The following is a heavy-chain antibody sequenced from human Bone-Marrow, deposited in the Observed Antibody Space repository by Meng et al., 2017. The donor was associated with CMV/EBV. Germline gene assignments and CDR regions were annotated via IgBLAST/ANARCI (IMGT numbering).Heavy chain of an antibody. V-gene: IGHV4-31*03. D-gene: IGHD3-16*02. CDR1: GGSISSGGYY. J-gene: IGHJ4*02. CDR3: ARDLLTGPRRYYFDY. CDR2: IYYSGST. Sequence: SETLSLTCTVSGGSISSGGYYWSWIRQLPGNGLEWIGYIYYSGSTYYNPSLKSRLTISVDKSKNQFSLKLSSVTAADTAVYYCARDLLTGPRRYYFDYWGQGTLVTVSS.